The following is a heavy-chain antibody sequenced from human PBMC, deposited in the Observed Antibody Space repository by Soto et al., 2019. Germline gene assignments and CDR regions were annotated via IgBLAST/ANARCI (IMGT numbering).Heavy chain of an antibody. CDR1: GYTLTELS. D-gene: IGHD1-26*01. J-gene: IGHJ5*02. CDR2: FDPEDGET. Sequence: ASVKVSCKVSGYTLTELSMHWVRQAPGKGLEWMGGFDPEDGETIYAQKFQGRVTMTEDTSTDTAYMELSSLGSEDTAVYYCATAVRPFSGSYYSSWWFDPWGQGTLVTVSS. V-gene: IGHV1-24*01. CDR3: ATAVRPFSGSYYSSWWFDP.